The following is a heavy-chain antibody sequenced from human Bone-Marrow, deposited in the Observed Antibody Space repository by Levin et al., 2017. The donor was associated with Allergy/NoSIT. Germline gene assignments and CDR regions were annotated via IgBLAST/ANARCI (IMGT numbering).Heavy chain of an antibody. CDR2: IKSKTDGGTT. CDR3: TKYHYYGSGSYES. D-gene: IGHD3-10*01. V-gene: IGHV3-15*01. CDR1: GFTFSNAW. J-gene: IGHJ5*02. Sequence: SCAASGFTFSNAWMSWVRQAPGKGLEWVGRIKSKTDGGTTDYAAPVKGRFTISRDDSENTLYLHMNSLKTEDTALYYCTKYHYYGSGSYESWGQGTLVTVSS.